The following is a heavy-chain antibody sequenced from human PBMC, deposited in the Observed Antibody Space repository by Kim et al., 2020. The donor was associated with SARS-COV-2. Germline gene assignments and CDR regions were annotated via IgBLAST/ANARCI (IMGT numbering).Heavy chain of an antibody. J-gene: IGHJ4*02. Sequence: GGSLRLSCAASGFTFSSYAMSWVRQAPGKGLEWVSAISGSGGSTYYADSVKGRFTISRDNSKNTLYLQMNSLRAEDTAVYYCANTVGVFGEPYYFDYWGQGTLVTVSS. CDR1: GFTFSSYA. CDR3: ANTVGVFGEPYYFDY. V-gene: IGHV3-23*01. CDR2: ISGSGGST. D-gene: IGHD3-10*01.